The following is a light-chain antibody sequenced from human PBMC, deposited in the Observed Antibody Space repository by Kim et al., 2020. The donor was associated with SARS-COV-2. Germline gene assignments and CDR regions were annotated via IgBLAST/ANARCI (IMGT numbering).Light chain of an antibody. Sequence: GQSITISCTGTSTDGGGYNFVSWYQQHPGKGPRLVMFDVNQRPSGLSSRFSGSKSGNTASLTISDLQPEDEADYYCTSYASSTSLLFGTGTKVTVL. J-gene: IGLJ1*01. V-gene: IGLV2-14*03. CDR3: TSYASSTSLL. CDR1: STDGGGYNF. CDR2: DVN.